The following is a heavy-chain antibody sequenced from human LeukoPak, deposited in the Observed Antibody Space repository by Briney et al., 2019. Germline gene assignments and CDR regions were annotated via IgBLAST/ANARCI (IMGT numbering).Heavy chain of an antibody. J-gene: IGHJ4*02. V-gene: IGHV4-61*01. CDR1: GGSISSGNYY. CDR3: ARSTRGVRYFDY. CDR2: IYYSGST. D-gene: IGHD2-2*01. Sequence: SETLSLTFTVSGGSISSGNYYWSWIRQPPGKGLEWIGYIYYSGSTNYNPSLKSRVTISVDTSKNQFSLKLSSVTAADTAVYYCARSTRGVRYFDYWGQGTLVTVSS.